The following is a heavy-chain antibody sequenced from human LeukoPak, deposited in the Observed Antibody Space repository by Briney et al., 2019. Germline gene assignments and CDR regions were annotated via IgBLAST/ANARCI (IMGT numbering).Heavy chain of an antibody. CDR2: INPSGGST. CDR1: GYTFTSYY. D-gene: IGHD3-10*01. V-gene: IGHV1-46*01. J-gene: IGHJ6*02. Sequence: ASVKVSCQASGYTFTSYYMHWVRQAPGQGLEWMGIINPSGGSTSYAQKFQGRVTMTRDTSTSTVYMELSSLRSEDTAVYYCAREKLLWFGELLPLRGMDVWGQGTTVTVSS. CDR3: AREKLLWFGELLPLRGMDV.